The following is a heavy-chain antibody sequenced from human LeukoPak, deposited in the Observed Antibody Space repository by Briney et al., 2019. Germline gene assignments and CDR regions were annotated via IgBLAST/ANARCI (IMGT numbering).Heavy chain of an antibody. CDR3: ARPGGQLERRPLDY. D-gene: IGHD1-1*01. CDR2: ISATGGTI. J-gene: IGHJ4*02. V-gene: IGHV3-48*04. Sequence: GGSLRLSCAASGFTFSSNGMNWVRQAPGKGLEWVSYISATGGTIYYADSVKGRFTISRDNAKNSLYLQMNSLRAEDTAVYYCARPGGQLERRPLDYWGQGTLVTVSS. CDR1: GFTFSSNG.